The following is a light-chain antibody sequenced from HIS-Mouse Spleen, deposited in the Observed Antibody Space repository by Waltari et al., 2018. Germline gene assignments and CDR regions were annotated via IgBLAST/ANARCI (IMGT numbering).Light chain of an antibody. CDR2: DGS. V-gene: IGLV3-21*03. CDR1: NIGSKR. CDR3: QVWDSSSDHPV. Sequence: SYVLTQPPSVSVAPGKTARITCGGNNIGSKRVHWYQQKPGQAPVLVVYDGSDRPSGIPERFSGSNSGNTATLTISRVEAGDEADYYCQVWDSSSDHPVFGGGTKLTVL. J-gene: IGLJ3*02.